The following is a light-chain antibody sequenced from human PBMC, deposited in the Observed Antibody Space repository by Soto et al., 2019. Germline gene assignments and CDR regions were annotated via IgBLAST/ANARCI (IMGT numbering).Light chain of an antibody. Sequence: QSSLTQPASVSWYPGHSITISCTGTISYVGVYNYFSWYQQHPVKAPKLIIYEFINRPSVVSNLFSCSKSGNTASLTISGLQAEDEADYYCSSYTSSSTSRVFGTGTKVTAL. CDR1: ISYVGVYNY. CDR2: EFI. CDR3: SSYTSSSTSRV. V-gene: IGLV2-14*01. J-gene: IGLJ1*01.